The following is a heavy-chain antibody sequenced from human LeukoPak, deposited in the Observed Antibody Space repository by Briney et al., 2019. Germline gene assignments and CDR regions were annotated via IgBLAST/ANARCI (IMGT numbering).Heavy chain of an antibody. J-gene: IGHJ3*02. Sequence: SETLSLTCTVSGGSISSYYWSWIRQPPGKGLEWIGYIYYSGNTNYNPSLKSRVTISVDTSKNQFSLKLSSVTAADTAVYYCARVAHSSRLGNAFDIWGQGTMVTVSS. CDR1: GGSISSYY. V-gene: IGHV4-59*01. CDR2: IYYSGNT. CDR3: ARVAHSSRLGNAFDI. D-gene: IGHD6-13*01.